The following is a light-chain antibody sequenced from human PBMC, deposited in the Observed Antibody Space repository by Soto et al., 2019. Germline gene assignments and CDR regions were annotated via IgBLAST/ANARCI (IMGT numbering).Light chain of an antibody. CDR1: RSGVGAYSS. CDR2: DVS. CDR3: SSYTSNYTVV. Sequence: QSALTQPASVSGSPGQSVTISCTGTRSGVGAYSSVSWYQHLPGKAPKLMISDVSYRPSGVSNRFSGSKSGNTASLTISGLQADDDADYYCSSYTSNYTVVFGGGTKLTVL. V-gene: IGLV2-14*03. J-gene: IGLJ2*01.